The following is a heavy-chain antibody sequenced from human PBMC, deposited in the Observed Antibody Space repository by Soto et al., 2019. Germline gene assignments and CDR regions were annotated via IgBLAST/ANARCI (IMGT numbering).Heavy chain of an antibody. J-gene: IGHJ5*02. CDR1: GGPMSSSDW. D-gene: IGHD6-13*01. CDR3: ARSSPTLDRTTWYWFDP. Sequence: SETLSLTCAVSGGPMSSSDWWSWVRQPPGKGLEWIGEIYHTGSLNYNPSFKSRVTLSVDKSKNQFSLKMTSLTAADTAVYYCARSSPTLDRTTWYWFDPWGQGIPVTVSS. V-gene: IGHV4-4*02. CDR2: IYHTGSL.